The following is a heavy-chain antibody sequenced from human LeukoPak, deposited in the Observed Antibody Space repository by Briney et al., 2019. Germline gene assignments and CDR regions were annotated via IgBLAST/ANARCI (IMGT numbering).Heavy chain of an antibody. Sequence: GGSLRLACAPCGFTFSSYAMSWVRQAPGKGLEWVSSISGSGGSTYYADSVKGRFTISRDNSKNTLYLQMNSLRAEDTAVYYCAKHKYGDGRAFDIWGQGTMVIVSS. J-gene: IGHJ3*02. CDR3: AKHKYGDGRAFDI. CDR2: ISGSGGST. V-gene: IGHV3-23*01. CDR1: GFTFSSYA. D-gene: IGHD4-17*01.